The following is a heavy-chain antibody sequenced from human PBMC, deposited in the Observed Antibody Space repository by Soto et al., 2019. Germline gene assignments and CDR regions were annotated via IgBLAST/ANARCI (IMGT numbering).Heavy chain of an antibody. CDR3: ARPDSSSWAAPFDY. CDR1: GGSVSSGSYY. D-gene: IGHD6-13*01. CDR2: IYYSGST. J-gene: IGHJ4*02. V-gene: IGHV4-61*01. Sequence: SETLSLTCTVSGGSVSSGSYYWSWIRQPPGKGLEWIGYIYYSGSTNYNPSLKSRVTISVDTSKNQFSLKLNSVTAADTAVYYCARPDSSSWAAPFDYWGQGTLVTVSS.